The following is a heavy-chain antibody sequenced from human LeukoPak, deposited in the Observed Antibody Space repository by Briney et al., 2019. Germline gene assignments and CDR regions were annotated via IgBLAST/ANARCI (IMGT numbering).Heavy chain of an antibody. CDR3: ATQIPFYYESSGYCPFDY. J-gene: IGHJ4*02. CDR2: IYYSGST. D-gene: IGHD3-22*01. V-gene: IGHV4-39*01. Sequence: PSETLSLTCSVSGGSISSSRHYWGWIRQPPGKGLEWIGSIYYSGSTYYNPSLKSRVSISVDTSKNQFSLKLSSVTAADTAVYYCATQIPFYYESSGYCPFDYWGQGSLVTVS. CDR1: GGSISSSRHY.